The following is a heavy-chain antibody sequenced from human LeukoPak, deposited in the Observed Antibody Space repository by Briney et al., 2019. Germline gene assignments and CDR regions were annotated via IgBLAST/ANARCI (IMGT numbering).Heavy chain of an antibody. D-gene: IGHD4-17*01. V-gene: IGHV3-66*01. CDR3: GRDPNGDYIGAFDM. J-gene: IGHJ3*02. CDR1: GFTVSSNY. CDR2: IYSGGST. Sequence: PGGSLRLSCAASGFTVSSNYMSWVRQAPGKGLEWVSVIYSGGSTYYADSVKGRFTISRDNSKNTLYLQMNSLRAEDTAVYYCGRDPNGDYIGAFDMRGQGTVVTVSS.